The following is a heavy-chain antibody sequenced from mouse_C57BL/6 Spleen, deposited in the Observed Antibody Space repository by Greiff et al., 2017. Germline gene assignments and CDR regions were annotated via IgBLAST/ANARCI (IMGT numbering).Heavy chain of an antibody. Sequence: QVHVKQSGPELVKPGASVKISCKASGYTFTDYYINWVKQRPGQGLEWIGWIFPGSGSTYYNEKFKGKATLTVDKSSSTAYMLLSSLTSEDSAVYFCARGGQLRLAWFAYWGQGTLVTVSA. CDR2: IFPGSGST. D-gene: IGHD3-2*02. CDR3: ARGGQLRLAWFAY. CDR1: GYTFTDYY. V-gene: IGHV1-75*01. J-gene: IGHJ3*01.